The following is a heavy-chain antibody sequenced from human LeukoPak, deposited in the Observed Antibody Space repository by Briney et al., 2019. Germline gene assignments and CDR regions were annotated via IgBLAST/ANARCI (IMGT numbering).Heavy chain of an antibody. J-gene: IGHJ4*02. D-gene: IGHD5-12*01. CDR1: GFTFNDYG. V-gene: IGHV3-20*04. CDR2: INWNGGST. Sequence: GGSLRLSCAASGFTFNDYGMSWVRQAPGKGLEWVSGINWNGGSTGYADSVKGRFTISRDNAKNSLYLQMNSLRAEGTALYYCARDQYSGYDYSGLDYWGQGTLVTVSS. CDR3: ARDQYSGYDYSGLDY.